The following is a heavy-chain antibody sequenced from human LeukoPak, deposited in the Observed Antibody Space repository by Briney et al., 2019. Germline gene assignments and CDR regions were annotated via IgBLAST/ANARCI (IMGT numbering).Heavy chain of an antibody. CDR3: LRSVYSSGWTEFDY. Sequence: GGSLRLSCAASGFTFSSYGMHWVRQAPGKGLEWVAVISYDGSNKYYADSVEGRFTISRDNSKNTLYLQMNSLRAEDTAVYYCLRSVYSSGWTEFDYWGQGTLVTVSS. J-gene: IGHJ4*02. CDR1: GFTFSSYG. CDR2: ISYDGSNK. V-gene: IGHV3-30*03. D-gene: IGHD6-19*01.